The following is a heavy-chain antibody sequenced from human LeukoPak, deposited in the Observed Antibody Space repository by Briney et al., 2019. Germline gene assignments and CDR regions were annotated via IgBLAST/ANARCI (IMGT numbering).Heavy chain of an antibody. V-gene: IGHV1-18*01. Sequence: GASVKVSCKASGYTFTSYGISWVRQAPGQGLEWMGWISAYNGNTNYAQKLQGRVTMTTDTSTSTAYMELRSLRSDDTAVYYCARDGVHCSGGSCYQGGWFDPWGQGTLVTVSS. CDR2: ISAYNGNT. CDR3: ARDGVHCSGGSCYQGGWFDP. J-gene: IGHJ5*02. CDR1: GYTFTSYG. D-gene: IGHD2-15*01.